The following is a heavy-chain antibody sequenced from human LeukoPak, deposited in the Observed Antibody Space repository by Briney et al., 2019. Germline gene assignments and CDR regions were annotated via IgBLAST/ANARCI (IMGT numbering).Heavy chain of an antibody. CDR3: ARLGRAFDF. J-gene: IGHJ3*01. V-gene: IGHV4-59*01. Sequence: SETLSLTCTVSSGSISSYYWSWMRQPPGKGLEWIGYINYSGSTNYNPSLKSRVTISVDRSMNQFSLKLTSVTAADTAVYYCARLGRAFDFWGQGTMVTVSS. CDR2: INYSGST. D-gene: IGHD7-27*01. CDR1: SGSISSYY.